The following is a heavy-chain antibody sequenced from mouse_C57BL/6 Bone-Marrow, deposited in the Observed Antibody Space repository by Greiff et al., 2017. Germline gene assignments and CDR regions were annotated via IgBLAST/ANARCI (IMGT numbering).Heavy chain of an antibody. D-gene: IGHD1-1*01. J-gene: IGHJ2*01. CDR2: IHPSDSDT. CDR3: AIGTTTVVAHFDY. V-gene: IGHV1-74*01. Sequence: VKLQQPGAELVKPGASVKVSCKASGYTFTSYWMHWVKQRPGQGLEWIGRIHPSDSDTNYNQKFKGKATLTVDKSSSTAYMQLSSLTSEDSAVYYCAIGTTTVVAHFDYWGQGTTLTVSS. CDR1: GYTFTSYW.